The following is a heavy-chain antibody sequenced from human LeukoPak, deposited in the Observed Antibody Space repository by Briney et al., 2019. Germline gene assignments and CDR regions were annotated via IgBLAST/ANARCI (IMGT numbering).Heavy chain of an antibody. CDR1: GFTFSSYA. V-gene: IGHV3-23*01. D-gene: IGHD3-22*01. CDR3: AKDRVSVYYYDSSGYYYFDY. Sequence: PGGSLRLSCAACGFTFSSYAMSWVRQAPGKGLEWVSAISGSGGSTYYADSVKGRFTISRDNSKNTLYLQMNSLRAEDTALYYCAKDRVSVYYYDSSGYYYFDYWGQGTLVTVSS. J-gene: IGHJ4*02. CDR2: ISGSGGST.